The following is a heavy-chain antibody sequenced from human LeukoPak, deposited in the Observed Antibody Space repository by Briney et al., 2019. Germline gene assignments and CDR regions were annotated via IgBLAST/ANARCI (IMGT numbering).Heavy chain of an antibody. CDR2: IYKSGNT. J-gene: IGHJ4*02. Sequence: AGSLRLSCAASGFTVSSNDMTWVRQAPGKGLEWVSVIYKSGNTFYSDSVKGRFTISRDNSKNTVYLQMDNLRAEDTAVYYCARYTSGSYFDSWGQGTLVIVSS. D-gene: IGHD6-19*01. CDR1: GFTVSSND. CDR3: ARYTSGSYFDS. V-gene: IGHV3-53*01.